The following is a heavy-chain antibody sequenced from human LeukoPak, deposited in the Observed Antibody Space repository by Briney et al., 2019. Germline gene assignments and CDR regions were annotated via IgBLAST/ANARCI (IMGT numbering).Heavy chain of an antibody. CDR3: ATYTMDAFDI. D-gene: IGHD2-2*02. CDR2: ISGSGST. V-gene: IGHV4-4*07. CDR1: GDSISYFY. J-gene: IGHJ3*02. Sequence: PSETLSLTCSVSGDSISYFYWSWIRQAAGKGLEWIGRISGSGSTDYNASLKSRVTMSVDTSKNQLSLKVISVTAADTAVYYCATYTMDAFDIWGQGTMVTVSS.